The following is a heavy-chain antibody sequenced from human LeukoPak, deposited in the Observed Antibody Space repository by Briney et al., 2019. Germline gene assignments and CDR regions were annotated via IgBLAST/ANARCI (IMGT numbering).Heavy chain of an antibody. J-gene: IGHJ4*02. CDR1: GFTFSSYA. CDR3: ARSSISRYCGGTSCLEHAYFDY. CDR2: ISSNGGST. Sequence: QPGGSLRLSCAASGFTFSSYAMHWVRQAPGKGLEYISAISSNGGSTYYANSVKGRFTISRDNSKNTLYLQMGSLRPEDMAVYYCARSSISRYCGGTSCLEHAYFDYWGQGTLVTVSS. D-gene: IGHD2-2*01. V-gene: IGHV3-64*01.